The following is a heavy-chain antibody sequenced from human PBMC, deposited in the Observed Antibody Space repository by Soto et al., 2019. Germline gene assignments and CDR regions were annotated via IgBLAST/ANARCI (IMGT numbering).Heavy chain of an antibody. CDR3: ARVGDMGDFWSGYYGGGFDY. D-gene: IGHD3-3*01. CDR1: GFTFSSYW. Sequence: PXVSLQLSCAASGFTFSSYWMSGVRQAPGKGLEWVANIEQDGSEKYYVDSVKGRFTISRDNAKNSLYLQMNSLRAEDTAVYYCARVGDMGDFWSGYYGGGFDYWGQGTLVTVSS. V-gene: IGHV3-7*01. J-gene: IGHJ4*02. CDR2: IEQDGSEK.